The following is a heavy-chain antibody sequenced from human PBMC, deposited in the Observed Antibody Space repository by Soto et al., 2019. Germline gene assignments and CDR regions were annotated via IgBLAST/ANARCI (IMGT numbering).Heavy chain of an antibody. CDR2: IWYDGSNK. CDR1: GFTFSSYG. CDR3: ARDQLLEWLLLGYYYYGMDV. V-gene: IGHV3-33*08. D-gene: IGHD3-3*01. Sequence: GGSLRLSCAASGFTFSSYGMHWVRQAPGKGLEWVAVIWYDGSNKYYADSVKGRFTISRDNSKNTLYLQMNSLRAEDTAVYYCARDQLLEWLLLGYYYYGMDVWGQGTTVTVSS. J-gene: IGHJ6*02.